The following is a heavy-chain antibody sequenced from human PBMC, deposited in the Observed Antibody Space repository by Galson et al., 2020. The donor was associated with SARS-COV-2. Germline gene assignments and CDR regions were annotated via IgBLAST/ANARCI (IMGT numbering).Heavy chain of an antibody. Sequence: TGGSLRLSCAASGFTFSSYAMHWVRQAPGKGLECVAVISYAGSNKYYADSVKGRFTISRDNSKNTLYLQMNGLRAEDTAVYYCARARGGSYLGGFDYWGQGALVTVSS. V-gene: IGHV3-30-3*01. CDR3: ARARGGSYLGGFDY. D-gene: IGHD1-26*01. CDR1: GFTFSSYA. J-gene: IGHJ4*02. CDR2: ISYAGSNK.